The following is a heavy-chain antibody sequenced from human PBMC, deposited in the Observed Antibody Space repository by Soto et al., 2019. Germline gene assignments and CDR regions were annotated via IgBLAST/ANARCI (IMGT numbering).Heavy chain of an antibody. J-gene: IGHJ6*02. V-gene: IGHV5-51*01. CDR3: ARPYGRSYAMDV. D-gene: IGHD2-15*01. CDR2: IYPSDSDT. Sequence: GESLKISCQGSGYSFTTYWIAWVRQMPGKGLEWMGIIYPSDSDTRYSPSFQGQVTMPADKSISTAYLQWSSLKASDNAMYYCARPYGRSYAMDVWGQGTTVTVSS. CDR1: GYSFTTYW.